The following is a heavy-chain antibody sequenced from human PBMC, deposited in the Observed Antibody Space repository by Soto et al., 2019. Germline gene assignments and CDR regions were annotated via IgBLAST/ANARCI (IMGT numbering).Heavy chain of an antibody. J-gene: IGHJ4*02. CDR3: TTGPVSQVLEWFRGYFEY. Sequence: PGGSLRLSCAASGFTFSNAWMNWVRQAPGKGLEWVGRIKSKTDGGTTDYAAPVKGRFTISRDDSKNTLYLQMNSLKTEDTAVYYCTTGPVSQVLEWFRGYFEYWGQGTLVTVSS. CDR2: IKSKTDGGTT. V-gene: IGHV3-15*07. CDR1: GFTFSNAW. D-gene: IGHD3-3*01.